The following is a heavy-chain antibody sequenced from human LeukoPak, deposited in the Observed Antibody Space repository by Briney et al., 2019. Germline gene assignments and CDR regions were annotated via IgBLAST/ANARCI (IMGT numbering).Heavy chain of an antibody. CDR2: IKQGGSEK. Sequence: PGGSLRLSCAASGFTFSGYWMSWVRQAPGKGLEWVANIKQGGSEKYYVDSVKGRFTISRDNAKNSLYLQMNSLRAEDTAVYYCARDHGYSYFGLWGRGTLVTVSS. J-gene: IGHJ2*01. D-gene: IGHD6-13*01. CDR3: ARDHGYSYFGL. CDR1: GFTFSGYW. V-gene: IGHV3-7*01.